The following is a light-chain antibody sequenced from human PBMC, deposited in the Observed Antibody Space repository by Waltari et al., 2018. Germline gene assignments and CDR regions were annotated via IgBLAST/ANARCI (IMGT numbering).Light chain of an antibody. CDR1: QGISSW. Sequence: DIQMPQSPSTLSASVGDRVTITCRASQGISSWVAWYQQKPGKAPKLLIYKASSLESGVPSRFSGSGSGTEFTLTISSLQPDDFATYYCQHYNSYSDTFGQGTKLEI. V-gene: IGKV1-5*03. CDR2: KAS. J-gene: IGKJ2*01. CDR3: QHYNSYSDT.